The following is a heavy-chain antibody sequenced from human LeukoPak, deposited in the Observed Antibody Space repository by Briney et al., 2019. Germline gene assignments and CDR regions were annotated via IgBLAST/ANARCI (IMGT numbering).Heavy chain of an antibody. V-gene: IGHV3-30*02. J-gene: IGHJ4*02. CDR3: ARSREVVVNPFDY. CDR1: GFTFSTYG. Sequence: HPGGSLRLSCAASGFTFSTYGMHWVRQAPGKGLEWVAFIRYDGRNKYYADSVKGRFTISRDNAKNSLYLQMNSLRAEDTAVYYCARSREVVVNPFDYWGQGTLVTVSS. CDR2: IRYDGRNK. D-gene: IGHD3-22*01.